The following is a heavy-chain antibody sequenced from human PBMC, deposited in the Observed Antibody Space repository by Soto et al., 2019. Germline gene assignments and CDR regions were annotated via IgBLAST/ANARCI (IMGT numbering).Heavy chain of an antibody. J-gene: IGHJ3*02. Sequence: LRLSCAASGFTFRTNWMSWVRQAPGKGLEWVANIKQGGSEKYYVDSVKGRFTISRDNAKNSLYLQMNSLRAEDTAVYYCARAVAGAFDIWGQGTMVTVSS. V-gene: IGHV3-7*01. CDR1: GFTFRTNW. CDR3: ARAVAGAFDI. D-gene: IGHD2-15*01. CDR2: IKQGGSEK.